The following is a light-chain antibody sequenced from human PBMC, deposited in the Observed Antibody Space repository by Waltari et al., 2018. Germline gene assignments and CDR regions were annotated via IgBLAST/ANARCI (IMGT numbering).Light chain of an antibody. V-gene: IGKV3-20*01. CDR2: DAS. J-gene: IGKJ1*01. CDR1: QNINKY. Sequence: EIMLTQSPGTLSLSPGERATLSCRASQNINKYLAWYKHKPGQAPRLLIYDASSRATGIPDRFSGSGSGTDFSLTISRLEPEDFAVYYCQKYGSLPATFGQGTKVEIK. CDR3: QKYGSLPAT.